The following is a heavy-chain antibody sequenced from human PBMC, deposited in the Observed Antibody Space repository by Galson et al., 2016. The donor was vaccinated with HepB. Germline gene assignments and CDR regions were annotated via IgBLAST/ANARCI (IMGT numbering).Heavy chain of an antibody. CDR2: IYYSGST. D-gene: IGHD6-13*01. CDR3: ARDGSAAGTSLDY. J-gene: IGHJ4*02. Sequence: ETLSLTCTVSGGSISSSSDYWGWIRQPPGKGLEWIGNIYYSGSTYYNPSLKSRVTIAVDTSKNQFSLKLSSVTAADTAVYYCARDGSAAGTSLDYWGQGTLVTVSS. V-gene: IGHV4-39*07. CDR1: GGSISSSSDY.